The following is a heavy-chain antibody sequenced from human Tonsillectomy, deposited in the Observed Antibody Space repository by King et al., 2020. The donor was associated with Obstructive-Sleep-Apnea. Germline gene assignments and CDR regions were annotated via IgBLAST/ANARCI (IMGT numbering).Heavy chain of an antibody. J-gene: IGHJ4*02. Sequence: VQLVESGGDLVQPGGSLRLSCAASGFTFSSYAMSLVRQAPGKGLEWVSAISGSGGSTYYADSVKGRFTISRDNSKNTLYLQMNSLRAEDTAVYYCAKASYDSSGYLHFDYWGQGTLVTVSS. CDR1: GFTFSSYA. D-gene: IGHD3-22*01. CDR3: AKASYDSSGYLHFDY. CDR2: ISGSGGST. V-gene: IGHV3-23*04.